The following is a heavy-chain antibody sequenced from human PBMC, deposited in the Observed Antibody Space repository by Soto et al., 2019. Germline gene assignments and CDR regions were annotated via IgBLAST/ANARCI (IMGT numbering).Heavy chain of an antibody. CDR2: ISGSGGST. V-gene: IGHV3-23*01. CDR1: GFTFSSYA. D-gene: IGHD2-2*01. Sequence: EVQLLESGGGLVQPGGSLRLSCAASGFTFSSYAMSWVRQAPGKGLEWVSGISGSGGSTYYADSVKGRFTISRDNSKNPLELLINSLRPEHEASEYGAKTRDIGVVAAVSKCYFDYRGQGALVTLCS. J-gene: IGHJ4*02. CDR3: AKTRDIGVVAAVSKCYFDY.